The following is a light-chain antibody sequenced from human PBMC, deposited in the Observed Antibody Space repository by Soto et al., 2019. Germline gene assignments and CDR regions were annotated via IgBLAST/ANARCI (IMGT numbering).Light chain of an antibody. CDR1: QYVSTN. CDR3: QQRSNWL. V-gene: IGKV3-11*01. CDR2: DAY. Sequence: VMTPFPASLSVSPGKNSTLSCRASQYVSTNLAWYQQQPGQPPRLLIYDAYRRATGIPGRFSGSGSGTDFTLTISRLEPEDFVLYYCQQRSNWLFGPGTKVDIK. J-gene: IGKJ3*01.